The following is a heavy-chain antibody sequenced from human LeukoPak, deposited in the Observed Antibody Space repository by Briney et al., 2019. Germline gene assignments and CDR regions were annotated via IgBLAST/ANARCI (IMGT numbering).Heavy chain of an antibody. D-gene: IGHD5-24*01. CDR3: ARVRDGYKPPKLSSYYYMDV. CDR1: GFFIISYR. Sequence: GGSLRLSCAASGFFIISYRMSWVRQAPRKGLEWVANIKQDGSEKYYVDSVKGRFTISRDNAKNSLYLQMSSVRAEDTAVYYCARVRDGYKPPKLSSYYYMDVWGKGTTVTISS. CDR2: IKQDGSEK. V-gene: IGHV3-7*01. J-gene: IGHJ6*03.